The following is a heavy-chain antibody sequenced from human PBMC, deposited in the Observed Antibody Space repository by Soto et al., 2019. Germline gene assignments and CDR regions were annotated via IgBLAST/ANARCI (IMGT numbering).Heavy chain of an antibody. Sequence: SETLSLTCAVYGGSFSGYYWSWIRQPPGKGLEWIGEINHSGSTNYNPSLKSRVTISVDTSKNQFSLKLSSVTAADTAVYYCARGLKEQIGFVYYYGMDVWGKGTTDTV. CDR1: GGSFSGYY. V-gene: IGHV4-34*01. CDR3: ARGLKEQIGFVYYYGMDV. CDR2: INHSGST. D-gene: IGHD6-6*01. J-gene: IGHJ6*04.